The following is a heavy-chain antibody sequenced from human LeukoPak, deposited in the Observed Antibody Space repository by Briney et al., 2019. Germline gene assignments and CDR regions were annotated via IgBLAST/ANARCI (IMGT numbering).Heavy chain of an antibody. Sequence: SVKVSCKASGGTFSSYTISWVRQAPGQGLEWMGRIIPILGIANYAQKFQGRVTITADKSTSTAYMELSGLRSEDTAVYYCASEYEFYGMDVWGQGTTVTVSS. V-gene: IGHV1-69*02. J-gene: IGHJ6*02. CDR3: ASEYEFYGMDV. CDR1: GGTFSSYT. CDR2: IIPILGIA. D-gene: IGHD3-3*01.